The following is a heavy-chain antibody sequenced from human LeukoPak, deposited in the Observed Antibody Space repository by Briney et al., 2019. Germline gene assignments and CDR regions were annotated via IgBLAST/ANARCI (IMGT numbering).Heavy chain of an antibody. D-gene: IGHD3-10*01. Sequence: AGGSLRLSCAASGFTFSSYGMHWVRQAPGKGLEWVALISYDGSNKYYSDSVKGRFTISRDNSKNTLYLQMNSLRPEDTAVYYCAKGRYTGSSFFDYWGQGTLVTVSS. V-gene: IGHV3-30*18. CDR2: ISYDGSNK. CDR3: AKGRYTGSSFFDY. CDR1: GFTFSSYG. J-gene: IGHJ4*02.